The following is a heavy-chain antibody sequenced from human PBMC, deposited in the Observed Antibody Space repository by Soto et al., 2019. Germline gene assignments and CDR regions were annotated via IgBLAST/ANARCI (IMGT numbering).Heavy chain of an antibody. CDR2: IYPGDSDT. V-gene: IGHV5-51*01. Sequence: GESLKISCKGSGYTFTNYWIGWVRQMPGKGLEWMGIIYPGDSDTKYNPSFQGQVTISADKSITTTYLQWSSLKASDTAIYYCAASIFYYGMDVWGQGTLGTGAS. CDR3: AASIFYYGMDV. J-gene: IGHJ6*02. CDR1: GYTFTNYW.